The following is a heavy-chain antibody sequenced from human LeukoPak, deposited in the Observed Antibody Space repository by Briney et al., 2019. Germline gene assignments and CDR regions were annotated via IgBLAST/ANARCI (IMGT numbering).Heavy chain of an antibody. CDR2: INPNSGGT. J-gene: IGHJ6*03. Sequence: GASVKVSCKASGYTFTGYYMHWVRQAPGQGLEWMGWINPNSGGTNYAQKFQGRVTMTRDTSISTAYMELSRLRSDDTAVYYCARSYSSGWERYYYYYYYMDVWGKGTTVTISS. CDR1: GYTFTGYY. V-gene: IGHV1-2*02. CDR3: ARSYSSGWERYYYYYYYMDV. D-gene: IGHD6-19*01.